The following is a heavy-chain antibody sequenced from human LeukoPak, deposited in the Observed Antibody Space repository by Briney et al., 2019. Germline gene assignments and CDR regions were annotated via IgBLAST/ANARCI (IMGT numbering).Heavy chain of an antibody. CDR1: GGSISSYY. CDR2: IYYSGST. Sequence: SETLSLTCTVSGGSISSYYWSWIRQPPGKGLEWIGYIYYSGSTNYNPSLKSRVTISVDTSKNQFSLKLSSVTAADTAVYYCARVCDYYYYYYMDVWGQGTLVTVSS. J-gene: IGHJ6*03. CDR3: ARVCDYYYYYYMDV. V-gene: IGHV4-59*01.